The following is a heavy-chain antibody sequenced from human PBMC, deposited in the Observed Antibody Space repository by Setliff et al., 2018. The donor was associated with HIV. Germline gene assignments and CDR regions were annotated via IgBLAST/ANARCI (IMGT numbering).Heavy chain of an antibody. CDR3: ARPHSGRGGGAWFDP. V-gene: IGHV4-39*01. Sequence: SETLSLTCRVYGGSITSGNYYWGWIRQAPGKGLEWIASMIYGGDTWYNPSLKSRVTIYVDTANNEISLRLSSVTAEDTAVYRCARPHSGRGGGAWFDPWGQGIQVTVPS. CDR2: MIYGGDT. D-gene: IGHD6-19*01. J-gene: IGHJ5*02. CDR1: GGSITSGNYY.